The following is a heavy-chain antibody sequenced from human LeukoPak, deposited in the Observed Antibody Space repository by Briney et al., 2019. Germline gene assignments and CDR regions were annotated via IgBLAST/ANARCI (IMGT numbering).Heavy chain of an antibody. J-gene: IGHJ6*02. CDR1: GFTFSSYG. Sequence: GRSLRLSCAASGFTFSSYGMHWVRQAPGKGLEWVAVIWYDGSNKYYADSVKGRFTISRDNSKNTLYLQMNSLRAEDTAVYYCAKDETSYVDKILSSAMDVWGQGTTVTVSS. V-gene: IGHV3-33*06. CDR3: AKDETSYVDKILSSAMDV. CDR2: IWYDGSNK. D-gene: IGHD1-26*01.